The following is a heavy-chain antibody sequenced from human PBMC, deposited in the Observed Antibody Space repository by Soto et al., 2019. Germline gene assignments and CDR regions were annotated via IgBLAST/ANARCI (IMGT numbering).Heavy chain of an antibody. CDR1: GFTFSSYG. Sequence: QVQLVESGGGVVQPGRSLRLSCAASGFTFSSYGMHWVRQAPGKGLEWVAVISYDGSNKYYADSVKGRFTISRDNSKNTLYLQMNSLRAEDTAVYYCAKGNFHDFWSGQGDYWGQGTLVTVSS. CDR3: AKGNFHDFWSGQGDY. D-gene: IGHD3-3*01. V-gene: IGHV3-30*18. J-gene: IGHJ4*02. CDR2: ISYDGSNK.